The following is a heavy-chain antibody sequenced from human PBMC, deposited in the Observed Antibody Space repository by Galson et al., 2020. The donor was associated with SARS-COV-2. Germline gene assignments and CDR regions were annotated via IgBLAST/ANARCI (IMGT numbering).Heavy chain of an antibody. Sequence: GGSLRLSCAASGFTFSDHAMNWVRQAPGKGLEWVSIIGGGGDDIYYADSVKGRFTISRDNSENRLYLQLNSLRAEDTALYYCARDRRGYYQPIDYWGQGTLVTVSS. CDR3: ARDRRGYYQPIDY. CDR2: IGGGGDDI. CDR1: GFTFSDHA. D-gene: IGHD3-3*01. V-gene: IGHV3-23*01. J-gene: IGHJ4*02.